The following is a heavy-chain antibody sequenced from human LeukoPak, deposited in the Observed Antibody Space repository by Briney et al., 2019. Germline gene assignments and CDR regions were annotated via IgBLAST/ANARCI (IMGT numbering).Heavy chain of an antibody. V-gene: IGHV3-21*01. CDR3: ARDNPRWNPHAFDI. D-gene: IGHD5-24*01. CDR1: GFTFSSYS. CDR2: ISSSSSYI. Sequence: GGSLRLSCAASGFTFSSYSINWVRQAPGKGLEWVSSISSSSSYIYYADSVKGRFTISRDNAKNSLYLQMNSLRAEDTAVYYCARDNPRWNPHAFDIWGQGTMVTVSS. J-gene: IGHJ3*02.